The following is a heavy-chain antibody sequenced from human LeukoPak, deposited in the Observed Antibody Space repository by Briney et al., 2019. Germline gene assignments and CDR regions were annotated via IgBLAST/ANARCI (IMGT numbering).Heavy chain of an antibody. V-gene: IGHV3-66*01. CDR3: ARVSPNTVTTLQYFDY. D-gene: IGHD4-17*01. CDR2: IYSGGST. CDR1: EFSVGSNY. Sequence: GGSLRLSCAASEFSVGSNYMTWVRQAPGKGLEWVSLIYSGGSTYYADSVKGRFTISRDNSKNTLYLQMNSLRAEDTAVYYCARVSPNTVTTLQYFDYWGQGTLVIVSS. J-gene: IGHJ4*02.